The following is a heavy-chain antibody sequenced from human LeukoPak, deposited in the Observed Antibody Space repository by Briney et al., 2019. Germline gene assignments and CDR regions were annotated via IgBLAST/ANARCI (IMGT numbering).Heavy chain of an antibody. J-gene: IGHJ4*02. CDR1: GFTFGAYT. V-gene: IGHV3-21*01. CDR3: ARDFLHSSTSRPFDY. Sequence: GGSLRLSCAASGFTFGAYTMNWVRQASGKGLEWVSCIFSRSESIFYADSVKGRFTTSRDNAKNSLYLQMDSLRAEDTAVYYCARDFLHSSTSRPFDYWGQGTLVTVSS. D-gene: IGHD2-2*01. CDR2: IFSRSESI.